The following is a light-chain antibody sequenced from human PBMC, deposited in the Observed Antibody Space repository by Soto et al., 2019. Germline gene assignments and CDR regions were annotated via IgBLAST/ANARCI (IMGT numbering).Light chain of an antibody. CDR2: GVS. Sequence: DIQMTQSPSTLSASVGDRVTITCRASQSISRGLAWYQQKPGNAPKLLIFGVSILDTGVPSRFSGSGSGTEYTLTISSLQPDDFSTYYCQQYRSYSGLTCGGGTKVEIK. V-gene: IGKV1-5*03. CDR1: QSISRG. CDR3: QQYRSYSGLT. J-gene: IGKJ4*01.